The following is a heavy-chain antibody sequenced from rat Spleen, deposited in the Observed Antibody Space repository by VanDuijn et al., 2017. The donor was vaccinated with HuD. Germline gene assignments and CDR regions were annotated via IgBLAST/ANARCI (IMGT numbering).Heavy chain of an antibody. CDR1: GFTFSDYY. J-gene: IGHJ2*01. Sequence: EVQLVESDGGLVQPGRSLKLSCAASGFTFSDYYMAWVRQAPTKGLEWVTTISSDGGRNFYRDSVKGRFTISSDNAKRSLYLQMDSLRSEDTATYYCTRGYAHYWGQGVMVTVSS. V-gene: IGHV5-20*01. D-gene: IGHD1-12*01. CDR3: TRGYAHY. CDR2: ISSDGGRN.